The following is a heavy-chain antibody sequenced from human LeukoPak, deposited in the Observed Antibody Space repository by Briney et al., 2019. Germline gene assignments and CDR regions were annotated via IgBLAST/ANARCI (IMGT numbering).Heavy chain of an antibody. Sequence: GRSLRLSCAASGFTFSSYGMHWVRQAPGRGLEWVSSISSSSSYIYYADSVKGRFTISRDNAKNSLYLQMNRLRAEDTAVYYCARDLEVRGVIIRNFDYWGQGTLVTVSS. D-gene: IGHD3-10*01. J-gene: IGHJ4*02. V-gene: IGHV3-21*01. CDR3: ARDLEVRGVIIRNFDY. CDR1: GFTFSSYG. CDR2: ISSSSSYI.